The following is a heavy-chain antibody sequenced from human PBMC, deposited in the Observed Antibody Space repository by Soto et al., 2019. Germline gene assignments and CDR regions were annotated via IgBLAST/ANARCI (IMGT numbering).Heavy chain of an antibody. CDR3: ARKWEDIVVVAAAKGGFDP. J-gene: IGHJ5*02. CDR1: GYSFTNYW. V-gene: IGHV5-10-1*01. CDR2: IDPSDSYT. D-gene: IGHD2-2*01. Sequence: GGSLENSCKGSGYSFTNYWISWVRQMPGKGPEWMGRIDPSDSYTNYSPSFQGHVTISADKSISTAYLQWSSLKASDTAMYYCARKWEDIVVVAAAKGGFDPWGQGTLVTVSS.